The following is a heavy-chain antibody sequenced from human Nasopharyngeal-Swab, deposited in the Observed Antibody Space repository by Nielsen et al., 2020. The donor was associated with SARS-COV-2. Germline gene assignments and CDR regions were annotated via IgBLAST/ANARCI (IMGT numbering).Heavy chain of an antibody. V-gene: IGHV1-46*01. CDR2: INPTDGST. D-gene: IGHD1-7*01. Sequence: WVRQAPGQELEWMGIINPTDGSTSYAQKFEGRVTMTRVTSTSTVYMELNSLRSEDTAVYYCARVLPFRITGTSGMDVWGQGTTVTVSS. J-gene: IGHJ6*02. CDR3: ARVLPFRITGTSGMDV.